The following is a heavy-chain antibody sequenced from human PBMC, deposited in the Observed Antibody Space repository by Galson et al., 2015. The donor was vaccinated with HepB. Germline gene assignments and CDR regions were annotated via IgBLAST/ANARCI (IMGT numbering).Heavy chain of an antibody. CDR3: ARDSRATFGEPNWFDP. D-gene: IGHD3-3*01. J-gene: IGHJ5*02. CDR1: GFSLSSYN. Sequence: SLRLSCAASGFSLSSYNMNWVRQVPGKGLEWISYISASISTIEYADCVTGRFTSSRDNAKNALFLQMSSLRAEDTAVYYCARDSRATFGEPNWFDPRGKGTLVAVSS. V-gene: IGHV3-48*01. CDR2: ISASISTI.